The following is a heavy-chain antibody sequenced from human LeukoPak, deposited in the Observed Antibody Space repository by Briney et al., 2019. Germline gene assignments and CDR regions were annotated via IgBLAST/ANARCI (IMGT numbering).Heavy chain of an antibody. Sequence: SETLSLTCTVSSVSITETNHFWGWIRQTPGKGPEWIGNVYYDGTTYYNPSLKSRVSISVDTSRKQFALNLYSMTAADTAVYYCVRQRLWSDLWGQGALVIVSS. CDR2: VYYDGTT. CDR3: VRQRLWSDL. D-gene: IGHD3-10*01. J-gene: IGHJ5*02. CDR1: SVSITETNHF. V-gene: IGHV4-39*01.